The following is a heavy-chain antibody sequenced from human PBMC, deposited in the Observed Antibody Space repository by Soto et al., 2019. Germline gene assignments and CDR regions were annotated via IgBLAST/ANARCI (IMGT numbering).Heavy chain of an antibody. Sequence: QVQLQESGPGLVKPSQTLSLTCTVSGDSISNVNYCWSWIRQPPDKGLDWIGHIYDGGSTYNNPSLTSRVTISVDTSKIQISLQLRSVRAAYTAGDYCARGSSGDKVDYWGQGTLVTVSS. CDR1: GDSISNVNYC. CDR3: ARGSSGDKVDY. CDR2: IYDGGST. J-gene: IGHJ4*02. D-gene: IGHD7-27*01. V-gene: IGHV4-30-4*01.